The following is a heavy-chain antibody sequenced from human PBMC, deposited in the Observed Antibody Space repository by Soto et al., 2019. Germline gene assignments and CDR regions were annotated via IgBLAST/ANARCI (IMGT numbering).Heavy chain of an antibody. CDR1: GFTFSSYS. CDR3: ARDESDIVLMVYDAFDI. D-gene: IGHD2-8*01. Sequence: EVQLVESGGGLVQPGGSLRLSCAASGFTFSSYSMNWVRQAPGKGLEWVSYISSSSSTIYYADSVKGQFTISRDNAKNSLYLQMNSLRAEDTAVYYCARDESDIVLMVYDAFDIWGQGTMVTVSS. J-gene: IGHJ3*02. CDR2: ISSSSSTI. V-gene: IGHV3-48*01.